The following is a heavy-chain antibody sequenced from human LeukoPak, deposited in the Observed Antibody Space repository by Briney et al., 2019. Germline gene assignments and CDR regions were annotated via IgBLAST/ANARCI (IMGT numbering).Heavy chain of an antibody. CDR3: ARGVSCTNDVCYTSYYYYYGMDV. CDR1: GYTFTSYY. V-gene: IGHV1-46*01. J-gene: IGHJ6*02. CDR2: INPSGGST. D-gene: IGHD2-8*01. Sequence: ASVKVSCKASGYTFTSYYMHWVRQAPGQGLEWMGIINPSGGSTSYAQKFQGRVTMTRDTSTSTVYMELSSLRSEDTAVYYCARGVSCTNDVCYTSYYYYYGMDVWGQGTTVTVSS.